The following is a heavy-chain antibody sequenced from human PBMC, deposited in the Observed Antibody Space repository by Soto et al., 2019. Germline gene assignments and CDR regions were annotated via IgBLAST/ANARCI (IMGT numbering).Heavy chain of an antibody. CDR2: IGIGSSTK. J-gene: IGHJ3*01. D-gene: IGHD3-22*01. Sequence: PGGSLRLSCAASGFTFRNYGVNWVRQAPGKGLEWVSYIGIGSSTKYYADSVKGRFTISRDNAKNSLYLQMNSLRAEDTAVYYCARDQLYYNDISGRPLNAFDVWGQGTMVTVSS. CDR3: ARDQLYYNDISGRPLNAFDV. CDR1: GFTFRNYG. V-gene: IGHV3-48*01.